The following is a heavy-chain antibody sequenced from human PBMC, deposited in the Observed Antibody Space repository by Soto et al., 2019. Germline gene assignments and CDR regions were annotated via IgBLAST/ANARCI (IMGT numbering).Heavy chain of an antibody. V-gene: IGHV3-7*01. J-gene: IGHJ4*02. CDR2: IKQDGSEK. CDR3: ACDKTFRGVPFDY. Sequence: EVQLVESGGGLVQPGGSLRLSCAASGFSFSRNWMNWVRQSPGKGLEWVANIKQDGSEKNYVDSVKGRFTISRDNGKNPLYLQMTSLRAEDTAVYYCACDKTFRGVPFDYSGQVTLVTVSS. D-gene: IGHD3-16*01. CDR1: GFSFSRNW.